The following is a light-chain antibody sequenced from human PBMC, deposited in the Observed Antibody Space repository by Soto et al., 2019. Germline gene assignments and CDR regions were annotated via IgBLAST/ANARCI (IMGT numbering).Light chain of an antibody. V-gene: IGLV4-69*01. CDR2: LNSDGSH. Sequence: QSVLTQSPSASASLGASVKLTCTLSSGHSSYAIAWHQQQPEKGPRYLMKLNSDGSHSKGDGSPDRFSGSSSGAERYLTISSLQSEDEADYYCQTWGTGIVVFGGGPKLTVL. CDR1: SGHSSYA. J-gene: IGLJ2*01. CDR3: QTWGTGIVV.